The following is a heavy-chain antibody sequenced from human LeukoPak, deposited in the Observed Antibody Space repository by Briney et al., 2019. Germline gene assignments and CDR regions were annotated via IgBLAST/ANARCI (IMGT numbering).Heavy chain of an antibody. CDR1: GYTFTGYY. Sequence: GASVKVSCKASGYTFTGYYMHWVRQAPGQVLEWMGWINPNSGGTNYAQKFQGRVTMTRDTSISTAYMELSRLRSDDTAVYYCARVVGYCSSTSCYRGAFDYWGQGTLVTVSS. D-gene: IGHD2-2*02. CDR2: INPNSGGT. CDR3: ARVVGYCSSTSCYRGAFDY. V-gene: IGHV1-2*02. J-gene: IGHJ4*02.